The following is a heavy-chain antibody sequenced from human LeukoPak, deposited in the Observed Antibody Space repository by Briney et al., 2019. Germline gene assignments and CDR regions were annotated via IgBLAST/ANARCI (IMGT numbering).Heavy chain of an antibody. CDR3: ARFQDYYGSGDFDY. V-gene: IGHV4-34*01. CDR2: INHSGRT. CDR1: GGSISSGSY. Sequence: PSETLSLTCTVSGGSISSGSYWSWIRQPPGKGLEWIGEINHSGRTNYNPSLKSRVTISVDTSKNQFSLKLSSVTAADTAVYYCARFQDYYGSGDFDYWGQGTLVTVSS. D-gene: IGHD3-10*01. J-gene: IGHJ4*02.